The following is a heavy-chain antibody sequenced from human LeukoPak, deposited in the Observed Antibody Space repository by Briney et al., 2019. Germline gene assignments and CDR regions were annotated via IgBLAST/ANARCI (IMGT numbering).Heavy chain of an antibody. V-gene: IGHV3-30-3*01. D-gene: IGHD2-2*01. CDR1: GFTFSNYG. CDR2: ISYDENKK. CDR3: ARDSSTYAGPPDY. J-gene: IGHJ4*02. Sequence: GGSLRLSCAASGFTFSNYGIHWVRQAPGKGLEWVTVISYDENKKYYADSVKGRFTISRDNAKNSLFLQMNSLRAEDTAVYYCARDSSTYAGPPDYWGQGTLVTVSS.